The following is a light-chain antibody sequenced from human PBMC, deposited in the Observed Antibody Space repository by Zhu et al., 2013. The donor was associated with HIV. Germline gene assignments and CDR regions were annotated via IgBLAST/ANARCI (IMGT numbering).Light chain of an antibody. Sequence: EIVLTQSPDTLSLSPGQRATLSCRASQRVSSSYLAWYQQKPGQAPRLLIYGASSRATGIPDRFSGSGSGTDFTLTISRLEPEDFAVYYCQQYGTSVYTFGQGTKLEIK. CDR1: QRVSSSY. CDR2: GAS. J-gene: IGKJ2*01. CDR3: QQYGTSVYT. V-gene: IGKV3-20*01.